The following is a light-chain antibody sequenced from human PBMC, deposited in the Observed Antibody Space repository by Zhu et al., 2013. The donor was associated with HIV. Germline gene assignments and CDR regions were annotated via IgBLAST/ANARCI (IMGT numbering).Light chain of an antibody. CDR3: QSYDSSLSGSGV. CDR2: NNN. V-gene: IGLV1-40*01. Sequence: QSVLTQTPSVSGAPGQRVTISCTGSSANIGAGFDVHWYQQLPGTAPKLLIYNNNNRPSGVPERFSGSSSGTSASLAITGLQAEDEADYYCQSYDSSLSGSGVFGGGTKLTV. CDR1: SANIGAGFD. J-gene: IGLJ2*01.